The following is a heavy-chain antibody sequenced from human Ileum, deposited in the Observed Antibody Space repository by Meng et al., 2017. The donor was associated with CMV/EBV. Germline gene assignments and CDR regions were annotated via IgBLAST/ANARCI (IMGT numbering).Heavy chain of an antibody. J-gene: IGHJ4*02. CDR3: ARIIAAASDY. D-gene: IGHD6-6*01. CDR1: GFTFSRYN. V-gene: IGHV3-48*03. CDR2: ISSSGSTI. Sequence: GESLKISCAASGFTFSRYNMNWVRQAPGKGLEWVSYISSSGSTIYYADSVKGRFTISRDNAKNSLYLQMNSLRAEDTAVYYCARIIAAASDYWGQGTLVTVSS.